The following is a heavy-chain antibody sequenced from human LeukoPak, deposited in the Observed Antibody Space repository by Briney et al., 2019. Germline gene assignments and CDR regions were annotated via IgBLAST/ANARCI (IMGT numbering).Heavy chain of an antibody. V-gene: IGHV3-23*01. CDR2: ISGSGGTT. D-gene: IGHD1-26*01. Sequence: GGSLRLSCEASGFTFSTYAMSWVRQAPGKGLEWVSVISGSGGTTYYADSVKGRFTISRDNSKNTLYLQMNSLRVEDSALYYCAKGGRRSPFDYWGQGTLVTVSS. CDR1: GFTFSTYA. CDR3: AKGGRRSPFDY. J-gene: IGHJ4*02.